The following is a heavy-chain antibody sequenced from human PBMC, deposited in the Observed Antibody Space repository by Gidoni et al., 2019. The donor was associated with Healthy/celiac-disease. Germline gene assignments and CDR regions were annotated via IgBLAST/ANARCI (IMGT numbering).Heavy chain of an antibody. CDR1: GFTFSGSG. Sequence: QVQLVESGGGVVQPGRSLRLSCAASGFTFSGSGMHWVRQAPGKGLEWVAVIWYDGSNKYYADSVKGRFTISRDNSKNTLYLQMNSMRAEDTAVYYCARDPLAYCGGDCYPADYWGQGTLVTVSS. D-gene: IGHD2-21*02. J-gene: IGHJ4*02. CDR2: IWYDGSNK. V-gene: IGHV3-33*01. CDR3: ARDPLAYCGGDCYPADY.